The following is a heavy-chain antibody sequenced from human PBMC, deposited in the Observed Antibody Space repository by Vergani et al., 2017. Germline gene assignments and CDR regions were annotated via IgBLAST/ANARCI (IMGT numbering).Heavy chain of an antibody. J-gene: IGHJ4*02. CDR3: ARHTTYSDS. CDR2: IYPADSDT. Sequence: EVELVQSGPEMRKPGESLKISCKGSEYSFGNYWIGWARQMPGKGLEWMGIIYPADSDTRYSPAFQGQVTISADKSISTAFLPWDSLKASDTALYYCARHTTYSDSWGQGTLVTVSS. CDR1: EYSFGNYW. V-gene: IGHV5-51*01. D-gene: IGHD1-1*01.